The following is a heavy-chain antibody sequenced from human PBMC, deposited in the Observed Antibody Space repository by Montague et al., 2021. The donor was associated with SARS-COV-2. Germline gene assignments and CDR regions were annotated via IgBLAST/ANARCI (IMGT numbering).Heavy chain of an antibody. J-gene: IGHJ4*02. CDR2: IYSSGST. V-gene: IGHV4-59*01. CDR1: GGSIRSYY. Sequence: SETLSLTCTVSGGSIRSYYWSWIRQPPGKGLEWIGEIYSSGSTNYNPSLKSRVTISMDTSKSQFSLKLTSVTVADTAVYYCARHTRGWQPFDFWGQGTLVTVSS. D-gene: IGHD6-19*01. CDR3: ARHTRGWQPFDF.